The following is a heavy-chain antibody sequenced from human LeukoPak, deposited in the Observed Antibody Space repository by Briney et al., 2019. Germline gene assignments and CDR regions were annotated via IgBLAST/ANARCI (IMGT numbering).Heavy chain of an antibody. J-gene: IGHJ4*02. CDR2: IGTAGNT. V-gene: IGHV3-13*01. Sequence: GGSLRLSCAASGFAFSSYDMHWVRLGTGKGLEWVAAIGTAGNTFYPGSVKGRFTISRENARNSLYLQMDSLRVGDTAVYYCARLLKNYSSGWFDYWGQGTLVTVSS. CDR1: GFAFSSYD. D-gene: IGHD6-19*01. CDR3: ARLLKNYSSGWFDY.